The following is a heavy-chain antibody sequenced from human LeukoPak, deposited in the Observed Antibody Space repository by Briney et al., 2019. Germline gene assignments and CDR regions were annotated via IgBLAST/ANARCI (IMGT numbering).Heavy chain of an antibody. CDR1: GFTFSSYG. CDR2: IRYDGSNK. CDR3: AKDRRGYYYGSGSYPYYFDD. V-gene: IGHV3-30*02. D-gene: IGHD3-10*01. Sequence: GGSLRLSCAASGFTFSSYGMHWVRQAPGKGLEWVAFIRYDGSNKYYADSVKGRFTISRDNSKNTLYLQMNSLRPEDSAVYYCAKDRRGYYYGSGSYPYYFDDWGQGTLVTVSS. J-gene: IGHJ4*02.